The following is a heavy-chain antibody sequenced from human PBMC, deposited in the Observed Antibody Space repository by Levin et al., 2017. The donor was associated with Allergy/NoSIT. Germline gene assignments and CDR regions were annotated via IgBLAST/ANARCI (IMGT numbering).Heavy chain of an antibody. CDR1: GGSISSSSYY. CDR2: IYYSGST. J-gene: IGHJ4*02. Sequence: SSQTLSLTCTVSGGSISSSSYYWGWIRQPPGKGLEWIGSIYYSGSTYYNPSLKSRVTISVDTSKNQFSLKLSSVTAADTAVYYCARVLRAAVFDYWGQGTLVTVSS. CDR3: ARVLRAAVFDY. V-gene: IGHV4-39*07. D-gene: IGHD6-13*01.